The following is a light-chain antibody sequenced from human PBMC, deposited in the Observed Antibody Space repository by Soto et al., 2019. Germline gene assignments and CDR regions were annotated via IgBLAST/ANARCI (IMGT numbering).Light chain of an antibody. J-gene: IGKJ1*01. V-gene: IGKV1-5*03. CDR3: QQYNSYRA. Sequence: IHITQSPSTLSASVGDRVTITCRASQSIDSWLAWHQQKPGKAPKLLISKASSLESGVPSRFSGSGSGTEFTLTISSLQPDDFATYYCQQYNSYRAFGQGTKVDIK. CDR1: QSIDSW. CDR2: KAS.